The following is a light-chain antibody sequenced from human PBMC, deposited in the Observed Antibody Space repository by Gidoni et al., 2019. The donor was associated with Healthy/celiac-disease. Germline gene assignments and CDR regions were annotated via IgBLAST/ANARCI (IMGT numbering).Light chain of an antibody. CDR1: SSNIGAGYD. J-gene: IGLJ2*01. CDR2: GNS. CDR3: QSYDSSLSGVV. V-gene: IGLV1-40*01. Sequence: VLPPPPPLSWAPGQRVTISCTGSSSNIGAGYDVHWYQQLPGTAPKLLIYGNSNRPSGVPDRFSGSKSGTSASLAITGLQAEDEADYYCQSYDSSLSGVVFGGGTKLTVL.